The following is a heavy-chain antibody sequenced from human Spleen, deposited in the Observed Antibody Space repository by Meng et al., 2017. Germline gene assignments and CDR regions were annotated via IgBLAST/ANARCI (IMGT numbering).Heavy chain of an antibody. CDR1: GGSVSSSSYY. V-gene: IGHV4-39*07. D-gene: IGHD2-15*01. J-gene: IGHJ3*02. CDR2: LYSGVST. Sequence: SETLSLTCSVSGGSVSSSSYYWGWICQPPGKGLEWIGSLYSGVSTYYNPSLKSRLAISEDTSKNYFSLKLTSVTAADTAVYYCASCRRLDAFDIWGQGTMVTVSS. CDR3: ASCRRLDAFDI.